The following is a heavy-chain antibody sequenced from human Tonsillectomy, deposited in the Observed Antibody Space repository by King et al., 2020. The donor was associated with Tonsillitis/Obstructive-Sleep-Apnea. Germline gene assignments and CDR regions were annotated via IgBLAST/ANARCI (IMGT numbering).Heavy chain of an antibody. CDR3: ARASDYSNIGAFDY. J-gene: IGHJ4*02. D-gene: IGHD4-11*01. CDR1: GFTFSSYS. CDR2: ISSSSSYI. Sequence: VQLVESGGGLVKPGGSLRLSCAASGFTFSSYSMNWVRQAPGKGLEWVSSISSSSSYIYYADSVKGPFTISRDNAKNSLYLQMNSLRAEDTAVYYCARASDYSNIGAFDYWGQVTLVTVSS. V-gene: IGHV3-21*01.